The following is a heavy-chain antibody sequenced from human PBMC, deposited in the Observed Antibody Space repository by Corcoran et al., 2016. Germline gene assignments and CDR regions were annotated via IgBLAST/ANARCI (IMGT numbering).Heavy chain of an antibody. CDR1: GGSVSSGSYY. V-gene: IGHV4-61*01. CDR3: ARGVTTNNYYDYYGRDV. J-gene: IGHJ6*02. Sequence: QVQLQESGPGLVKPSETLSLTCTVSGGSVSSGSYYWSWIRQPPGKGLEWIGYIYYSGSTNYNPSLKSRVTISVDTSKNQFSLKLSSVTAADTVVYYGARGVTTNNYYDYYGRDVWGQGTTVTVS. D-gene: IGHD4-17*01. CDR2: IYYSGST.